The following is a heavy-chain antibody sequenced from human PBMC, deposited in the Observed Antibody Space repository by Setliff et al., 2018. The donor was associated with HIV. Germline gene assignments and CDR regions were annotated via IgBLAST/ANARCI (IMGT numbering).Heavy chain of an antibody. D-gene: IGHD2-15*01. V-gene: IGHV2-70*11. CDR1: GFSLSTSGVC. CDR2: IDWDDDK. Sequence: VSGPTLVNPTQTLTLTCTFSGFSLSTSGVCVSWIRQPPGKALEWLARIDWDDDKYYSTSLKTRLTISKDTSKNQVVLTMTNMDPVDTATYYCARTHRLGDYYYYGMDVWGQGTTVTVSS. CDR3: ARTHRLGDYYYYGMDV. J-gene: IGHJ6*02.